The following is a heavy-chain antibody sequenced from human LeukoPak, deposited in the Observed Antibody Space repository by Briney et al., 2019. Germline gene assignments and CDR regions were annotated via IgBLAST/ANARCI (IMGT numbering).Heavy chain of an antibody. V-gene: IGHV4-39*01. CDR2: VYYSGNT. D-gene: IGHD3-3*01. J-gene: IGHJ4*02. Sequence: SETLSLTCTVSGGSISSSDYYWGWIRQPPGKGLDWIGSVYYSGNTYYKPSLKSRITISLDTSKNQFSLTLSSVTAADTAVYYCARLHKTYDFWSEYYVYWGQGTLVTVSS. CDR1: GGSISSSDYY. CDR3: ARLHKTYDFWSEYYVY.